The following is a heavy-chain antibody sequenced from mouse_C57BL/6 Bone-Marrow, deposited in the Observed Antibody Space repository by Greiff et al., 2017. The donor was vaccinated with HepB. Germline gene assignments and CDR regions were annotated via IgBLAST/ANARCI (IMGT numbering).Heavy chain of an antibody. CDR2: ISDGGSYT. CDR1: GFTFSSYA. Sequence: EVQLQESGGGLVKPGGSLKLSCAASGFTFSSYAMSWVRQTPEKRLECVATISDGGSYTYYPDNVKGRFTISRDNAKNNLYLQMSHLKSEDTAMYYCARDRDGYLLAYWGQGTLVTVSA. J-gene: IGHJ3*01. D-gene: IGHD2-3*01. CDR3: ARDRDGYLLAY. V-gene: IGHV5-4*01.